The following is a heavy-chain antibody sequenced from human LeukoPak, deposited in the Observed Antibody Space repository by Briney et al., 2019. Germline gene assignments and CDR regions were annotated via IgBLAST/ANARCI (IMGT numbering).Heavy chain of an antibody. Sequence: GGSLRLSCAASGFTFDDYGMSWVRQAPGKGLEWVSGINWNGGSTGYADSVKGRFTISRDNAKNSLYLQMNSLRAEDTALYYCAKVDAFYGSGSPGDAFDIWGQGTMVTVSS. V-gene: IGHV3-20*04. D-gene: IGHD3-10*01. CDR1: GFTFDDYG. CDR3: AKVDAFYGSGSPGDAFDI. J-gene: IGHJ3*02. CDR2: INWNGGST.